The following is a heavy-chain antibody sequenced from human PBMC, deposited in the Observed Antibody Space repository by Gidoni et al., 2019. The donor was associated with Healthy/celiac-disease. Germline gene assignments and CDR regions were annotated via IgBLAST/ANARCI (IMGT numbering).Heavy chain of an antibody. CDR2: IYYSGST. Sequence: QVQLQESGPGLVKPSQTLSLTCTVSGGSISSGGYYWSWIRQHPGKGLEWIGYIYYSGSTYYNPSLKSRVTISVDTSKNQFSLKLSSVTAADTAVYYCARDRGYCSGGSCYPYYFDYWGQGTLVTVSS. V-gene: IGHV4-31*03. CDR3: ARDRGYCSGGSCYPYYFDY. J-gene: IGHJ4*02. CDR1: GGSISSGGYY. D-gene: IGHD2-15*01.